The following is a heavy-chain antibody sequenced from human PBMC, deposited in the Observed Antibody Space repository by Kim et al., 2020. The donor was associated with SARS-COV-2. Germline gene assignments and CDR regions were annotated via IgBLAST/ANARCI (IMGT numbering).Heavy chain of an antibody. CDR2: IYSDGTT. J-gene: IGHJ4*02. CDR3: ARDTDY. V-gene: IGHV3-53*01. CDR1: GFSFSTNY. Sequence: GGSLRLSCAASGFSFSTNYMSWVRQAPGKGLEWVALIYSDGTTYSADSVKGRFTISSDNSKNTVYLQMNSLRAEDTAFYYCARDTDYWGQGTPVTVAS.